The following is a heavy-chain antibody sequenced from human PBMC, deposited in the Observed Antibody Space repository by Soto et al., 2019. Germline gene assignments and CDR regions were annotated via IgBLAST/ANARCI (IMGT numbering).Heavy chain of an antibody. CDR3: ARAFVPAHNFGINTWLDP. CDR1: GYTFSDYG. D-gene: IGHD1-1*01. V-gene: IGHV1-18*04. CDR2: ISTYNGNT. J-gene: IGHJ5*02. Sequence: QVRLVQSGAEVKKPGTSVNVSCKASGYTFSDYGINWVRQAPGQGLEWMGWISTYNGNTKYSQKFQGRVSMTTDTSTSTAYMELRSLRSDDTAMYFCARAFVPAHNFGINTWLDPWGQGSLVTVSS.